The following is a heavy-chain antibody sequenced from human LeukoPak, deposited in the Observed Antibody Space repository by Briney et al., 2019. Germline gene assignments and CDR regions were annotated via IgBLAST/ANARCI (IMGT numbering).Heavy chain of an antibody. CDR3: TAGLYDTGGVDH. J-gene: IGHJ4*02. CDR1: GFIFTNAW. CDR2: DRGTK. Sequence: SGGSLRLSCTASGFIFTNAWMTWVRQAPGKGLEWVGRDRGTKDYAAPVKVRFSISRDNSKNTLYLVMINLKTEDTAVYYCTAGLYDTGGVDHWGQGTLVTVSS. D-gene: IGHD3-22*01. V-gene: IGHV3-66*01.